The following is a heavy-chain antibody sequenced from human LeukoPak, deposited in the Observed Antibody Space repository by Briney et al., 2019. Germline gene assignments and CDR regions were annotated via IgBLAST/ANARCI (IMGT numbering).Heavy chain of an antibody. CDR3: ARGRSIAVAGTNPNPVFDY. V-gene: IGHV4-38-2*02. Sequence: SETLSLTCTVSGYSISSGYYWGWIRQPPGKGLEWIGSIYHSGSTYYNPSLKSRVTISVDTSKNQFSLKLSSVTAADTAVYYCARGRSIAVAGTNPNPVFDYWGQGTLVTVSS. D-gene: IGHD6-19*01. CDR2: IYHSGST. CDR1: GYSISSGYY. J-gene: IGHJ4*02.